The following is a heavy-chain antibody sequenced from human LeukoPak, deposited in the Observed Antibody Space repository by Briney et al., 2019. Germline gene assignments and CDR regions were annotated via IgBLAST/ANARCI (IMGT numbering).Heavy chain of an antibody. J-gene: IGHJ6*03. Sequence: GGSLRLSCAASGFTFSSYAMSWVRQAPGKGLEWVSGINWNGVSTSYVDSVKGRFTISRDNAKNSLYLQMNSLRAEDTALYYCARALSNYVDYHYYYYMDVWGKGTAVTVSS. V-gene: IGHV3-20*04. CDR3: ARALSNYVDYHYYYYMDV. CDR2: INWNGVST. CDR1: GFTFSSYA. D-gene: IGHD4-11*01.